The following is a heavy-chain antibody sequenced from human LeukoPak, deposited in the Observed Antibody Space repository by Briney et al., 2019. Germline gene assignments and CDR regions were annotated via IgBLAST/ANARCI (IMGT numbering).Heavy chain of an antibody. D-gene: IGHD6-13*01. CDR1: GGSISSYY. CDR3: ARDRGSSGPLDI. CDR2: IYSSGRS. Sequence: SETLSLTRCVFGGSISSYYWSWIRQPAGKGPEWIRSIYSSGRSHYIPSLKRRVTMSVDTSKIQFTRKRSSVTAADTAVNYCARDRGSSGPLDIWGQGTMVTVSS. J-gene: IGHJ3*02. V-gene: IGHV4-4*07.